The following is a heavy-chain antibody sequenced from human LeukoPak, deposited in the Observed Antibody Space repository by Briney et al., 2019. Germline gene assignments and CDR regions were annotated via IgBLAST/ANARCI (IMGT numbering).Heavy chain of an antibody. J-gene: IGHJ3*01. V-gene: IGHV4-59*01. CDR1: GDSISSYY. CDR3: ARGRVYFYGSGSRYLDDAFDL. D-gene: IGHD3-10*01. CDR2: ISYGGNT. Sequence: WETLSLTCTVAGDSISSYYWSWIRQSPGKGLEWVGQISYGGNTKYNPSLRGRVTISADTSKFSLKLTSVTAADTAVYYCARGRVYFYGSGSRYLDDAFDLWGQGTTVTVSS.